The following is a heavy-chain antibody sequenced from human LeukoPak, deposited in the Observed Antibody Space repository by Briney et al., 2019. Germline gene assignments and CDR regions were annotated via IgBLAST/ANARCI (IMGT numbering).Heavy chain of an antibody. Sequence: PGGSLRLSCAASGFTFDVYDMSWVRQAPGKGLEWVSGINWNGGSTGYADSVKGRFTISRDNAKNSLYLQMNSLRAEDTALYYCARAYSSGNFDYWGQGTLVTVSS. CDR2: INWNGGST. J-gene: IGHJ4*02. D-gene: IGHD3-22*01. CDR1: GFTFDVYD. V-gene: IGHV3-20*04. CDR3: ARAYSSGNFDY.